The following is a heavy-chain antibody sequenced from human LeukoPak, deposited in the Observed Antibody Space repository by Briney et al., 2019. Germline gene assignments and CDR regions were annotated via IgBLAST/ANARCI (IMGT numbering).Heavy chain of an antibody. CDR1: GGSISSGSYY. J-gene: IGHJ3*02. CDR2: IYTSGST. CDR3: ARDVNDSSAYRGAFDI. Sequence: SQTLSLTCTVSGGSISSGSYYWSWIRQPAGKGLEWIGRIYTSGSTNYNPSLKSRVTISVDTSKNQFSLKLSSVTAADTAVYYCARDVNDSSAYRGAFDIWGQGTMVTVSS. V-gene: IGHV4-61*02. D-gene: IGHD3-22*01.